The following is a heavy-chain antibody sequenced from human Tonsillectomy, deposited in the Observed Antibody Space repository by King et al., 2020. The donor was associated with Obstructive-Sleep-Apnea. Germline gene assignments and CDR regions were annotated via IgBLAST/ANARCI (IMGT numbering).Heavy chain of an antibody. CDR3: ARDSRSFPVSDYYFDY. CDR2: ISSSSSTI. Sequence: VQLVESGGGLVQPGGSLRLSCAASGFTFSSYSMNWVRQAPGKGLEWVSYISSSSSTIYYADSVKGRFTISRDNAMNSLYLQMNSLRAEDTAVYYCARDSRSFPVSDYYFDYWGQGTLVTVSS. CDR1: GFTFSSYS. D-gene: IGHD6-13*01. J-gene: IGHJ4*02. V-gene: IGHV3-48*04.